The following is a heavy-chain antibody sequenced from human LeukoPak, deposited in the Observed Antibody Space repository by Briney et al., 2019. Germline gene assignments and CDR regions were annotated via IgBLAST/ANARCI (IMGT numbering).Heavy chain of an antibody. J-gene: IGHJ6*04. Sequence: PSETLSLTCAVYGGSFSGYYWSWIRQPPGKGLEWIGEINHSGSTNYNPSLKSRVTISVDTSKNQFSLKLSSVTAADTAVYYCARGKKQQLTYYYYGMGVWGKGTTVTVSS. V-gene: IGHV4-34*01. CDR1: GGSFSGYY. CDR3: ARGKKQQLTYYYYGMGV. D-gene: IGHD6-13*01. CDR2: INHSGST.